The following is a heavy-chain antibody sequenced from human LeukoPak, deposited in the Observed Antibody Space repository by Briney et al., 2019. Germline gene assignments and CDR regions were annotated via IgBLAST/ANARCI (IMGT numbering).Heavy chain of an antibody. CDR2: ISSSSSYI. CDR3: ARVAYFYGSGSKSDREDV. CDR1: GFTFSSYS. V-gene: IGHV3-21*04. J-gene: IGHJ6*02. Sequence: GGSLRLSCAASGFTFSSYSMNWVRQAPGKGLEWVSSISSSSSYIYYADSVKGRFTISRDNSKNTLYLQMNSLRVEDTAVYYCARVAYFYGSGSKSDREDVWGQGTTVTVSS. D-gene: IGHD3-10*01.